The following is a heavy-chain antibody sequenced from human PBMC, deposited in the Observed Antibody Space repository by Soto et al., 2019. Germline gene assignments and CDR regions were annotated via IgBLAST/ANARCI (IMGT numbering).Heavy chain of an antibody. D-gene: IGHD3-22*01. V-gene: IGHV3-23*01. CDR2: ISGSGGST. Sequence: EVQLLESGGGLVQPGGSLRLSCAASGFTFSSYAMSWVRQAPGKGLEWVSAISGSGGSTYYADSVKGRFTISRDNSKTTLYLKMNSLRAEGTAVYYCANFPRDYEHPYWGQGTLVTVSS. CDR3: ANFPRDYEHPY. J-gene: IGHJ4*02. CDR1: GFTFSSYA.